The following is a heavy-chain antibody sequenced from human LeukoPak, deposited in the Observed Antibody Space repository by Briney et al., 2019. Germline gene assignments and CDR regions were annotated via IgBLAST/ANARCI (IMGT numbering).Heavy chain of an antibody. Sequence: GGPRGLSWEPSGLTSRSFARNGFGQAQGKGLGGVSAFVGSGGSTYYADSVKGRFTISRDNSKNTLYLQMNSLRAEDTAVYYCAKDRDIVVVPAAICLDYWGQGTPVTVSS. J-gene: IGHJ4*02. D-gene: IGHD2-2*02. CDR3: AKDRDIVVVPAAICLDY. CDR1: GLTSRSFA. CDR2: FVGSGGST. V-gene: IGHV3-23*01.